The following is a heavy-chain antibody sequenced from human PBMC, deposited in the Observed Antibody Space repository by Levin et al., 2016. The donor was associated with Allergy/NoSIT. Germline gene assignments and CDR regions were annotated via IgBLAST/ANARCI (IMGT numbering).Heavy chain of an antibody. Sequence: WIRQPPGKGLEWIGYIYYSGSTYYNPSLKSRVTISVDTSKNQFSLKLSSVTAADTAVYYCARGFWGYSRPYRFDYWGQGTLVTVSS. V-gene: IGHV4-31*02. D-gene: IGHD6-13*01. CDR3: ARGFWGYSRPYRFDY. CDR2: IYYSGST. J-gene: IGHJ4*02.